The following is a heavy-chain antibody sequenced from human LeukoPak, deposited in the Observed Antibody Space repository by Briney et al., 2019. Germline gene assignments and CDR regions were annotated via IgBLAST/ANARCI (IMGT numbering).Heavy chain of an antibody. J-gene: IGHJ4*02. CDR2: ITGTGGK. V-gene: IGHV3-23*01. Sequence: PGGSLRLSCAVSGFTLTNHGVSWVRQAPGKGLEWVSIITGTGGKYYGDSVKGRFVLSRDNSKNTLYLQMNSLRAEDTAVYYCANEIRPNDYWGQGTQVTVSS. CDR1: GFTLTNHG. D-gene: IGHD4-17*01. CDR3: ANEIRPNDY.